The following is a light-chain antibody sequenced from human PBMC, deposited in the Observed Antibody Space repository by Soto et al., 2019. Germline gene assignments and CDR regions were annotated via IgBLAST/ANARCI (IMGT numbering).Light chain of an antibody. CDR2: GAS. CDR1: QSVSSN. V-gene: IGKV3-15*01. Sequence: EIVMTQSPATLSVSPGERATLSCRASQSVSSNLAWYQQKPGQSPRLLIYGASTRATGIPARFSGSRSGTEFTITISSLQSEDVEVDYCQQYNNWPYTCGQGTKLEIK. J-gene: IGKJ2*01. CDR3: QQYNNWPYT.